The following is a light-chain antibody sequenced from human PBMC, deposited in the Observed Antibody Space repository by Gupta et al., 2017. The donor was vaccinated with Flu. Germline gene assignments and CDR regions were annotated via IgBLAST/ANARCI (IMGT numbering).Light chain of an antibody. Sequence: IGNNYVCWYQQFPGTVPKFLIYDNDKRPSGIPDRFSGSQSGTSATLDIPGLQPGAEADYYRETWHGRPRIGGFGGQTTLTVL. CDR3: ETWHGRPRIGG. V-gene: IGLV1-51*01. CDR2: DND. CDR1: IGNNY. J-gene: IGLJ3*02.